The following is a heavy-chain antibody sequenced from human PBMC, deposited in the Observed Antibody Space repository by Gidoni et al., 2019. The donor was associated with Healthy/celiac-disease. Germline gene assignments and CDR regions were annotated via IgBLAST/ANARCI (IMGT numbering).Heavy chain of an antibody. CDR2: IYYSGST. Sequence: QVQLQASGPGLVKPSQTLSLTCTFSGGSISRGGYSWSWIRQHPGKGLEWIGYIYYSGSTYYNPSLKRRVTISVDTSKNQFSLKLSSVTAADTAVYYCARDLRPRHLGYFDYWGQGTLVTVSS. D-gene: IGHD7-27*01. J-gene: IGHJ4*02. CDR1: GGSISRGGYS. V-gene: IGHV4-31*03. CDR3: ARDLRPRHLGYFDY.